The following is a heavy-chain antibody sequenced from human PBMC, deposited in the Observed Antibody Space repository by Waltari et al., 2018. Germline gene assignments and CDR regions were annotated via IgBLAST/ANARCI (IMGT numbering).Heavy chain of an antibody. CDR2: VHQSGRS. D-gene: IGHD2-15*01. CDR1: GDSIRNNFF. Sequence: QVQLQESGPGLVKPSGTLSLTCTVPGDSIRNNFFWSWVRQAPGKGLEWIGQVHQSGRSNYTPSLGSGVTVSMDTSKNQFALRVTSVTAADTAIYYCASDRGRGLYLDSWGQGTLVTVSP. J-gene: IGHJ4*02. CDR3: ASDRGRGLYLDS. V-gene: IGHV4-4*02.